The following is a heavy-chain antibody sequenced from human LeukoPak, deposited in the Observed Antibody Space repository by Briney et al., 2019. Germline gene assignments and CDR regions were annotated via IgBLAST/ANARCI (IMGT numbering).Heavy chain of an antibody. J-gene: IGHJ4*02. V-gene: IGHV1-2*06. CDR2: INPNSRGT. CDR3: ARVLITRYFYESSGYSTDY. Sequence: DSVRVSCKASGYTFPRYYMHRVRQAPGQRLEWMERINPNSRGTNYAQKLQGRLTHTGETSLRTACMELSRLRSDDTAVYYCARVLITRYFYESSGYSTDYWGQGTLVTVSS. D-gene: IGHD3-22*01. CDR1: GYTFPRYY.